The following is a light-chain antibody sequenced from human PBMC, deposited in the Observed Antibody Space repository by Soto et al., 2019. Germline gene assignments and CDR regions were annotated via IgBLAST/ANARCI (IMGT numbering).Light chain of an antibody. CDR3: QHSYSTPT. CDR1: QSISSY. V-gene: IGKV1-39*01. J-gene: IGKJ5*01. CDR2: AAS. Sequence: DIQMTQSPSSLSASVGDRVAITCRASQSISSYLNWYQQKPGKAPKLLIYAASSLQSGVPSRFSAIGSGTDFTLTIRSLKPEDFATDYCQHSYSTPTFGQGTRLENK.